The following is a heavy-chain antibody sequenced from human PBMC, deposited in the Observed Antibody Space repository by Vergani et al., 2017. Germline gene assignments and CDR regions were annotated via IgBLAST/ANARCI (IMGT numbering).Heavy chain of an antibody. D-gene: IGHD3-22*01. Sequence: QVQLQESGPGLVKPSETLSLTCTVYGGSFSGYYWSWIRQPPGKGLEWIGEINHSGSTNYNPSLKSRVTISVDTSKNQFSLKLSSVTAADTAVYYCARASGYYYRYFDYWGQGTLVTVSS. CDR2: INHSGST. J-gene: IGHJ4*02. CDR1: GGSFSGYY. CDR3: ARASGYYYRYFDY. V-gene: IGHV4-34*01.